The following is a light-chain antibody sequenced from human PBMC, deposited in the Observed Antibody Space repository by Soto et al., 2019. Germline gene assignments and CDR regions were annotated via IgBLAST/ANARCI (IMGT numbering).Light chain of an antibody. J-gene: IGKJ4*01. Sequence: DIQMTQSPSSVSASIGDRVTISCRASQSIYKWLVWYQQKPGKAPKLLIYAASSLQSGVPSRFRGSGYGTDFTLPISSLQPEDSATYYCQQADSFPLTFGGGTEVAI. CDR3: QQADSFPLT. CDR1: QSIYKW. CDR2: AAS. V-gene: IGKV1-12*01.